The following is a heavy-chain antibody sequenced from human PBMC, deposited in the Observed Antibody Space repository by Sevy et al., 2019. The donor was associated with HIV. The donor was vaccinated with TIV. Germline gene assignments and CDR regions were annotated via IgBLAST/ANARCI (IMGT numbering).Heavy chain of an antibody. J-gene: IGHJ2*01. CDR1: GFTFSNYW. V-gene: IGHV3-7*01. Sequence: GGSLRLSCAASGFTFSNYWMSWVRQAPGKGLEWVANIKQDGSEKYYVDSVKGRFTISRDNAKNSLYLQMNSLRPEDTAIYFCARRYFDIWGRGILVTVSS. CDR2: IKQDGSEK. CDR3: ARRYFDI.